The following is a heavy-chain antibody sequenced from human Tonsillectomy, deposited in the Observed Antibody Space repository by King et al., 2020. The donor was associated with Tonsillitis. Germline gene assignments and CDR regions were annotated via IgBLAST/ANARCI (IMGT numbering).Heavy chain of an antibody. Sequence: VQLQESGPGLVKPSQTLSLTCTVSGVSVSSGDYYWSWIRQPPGKSVEWIAYIYYSGTTYYNPSLKSRLTISITRTNNNFSLKLNYVTAADTAVNYCARLPWGWFGESGGMDVWGQGTTVTVFS. CDR1: GVSVSSGDYY. D-gene: IGHD3-10*01. J-gene: IGHJ6*02. V-gene: IGHV4-30-4*01. CDR3: ARLPWGWFGESGGMDV. CDR2: IYYSGTT.